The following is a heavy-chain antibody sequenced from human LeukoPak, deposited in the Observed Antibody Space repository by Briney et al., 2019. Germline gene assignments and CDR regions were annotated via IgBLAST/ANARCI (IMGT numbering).Heavy chain of an antibody. CDR2: INHSGST. J-gene: IGHJ5*02. D-gene: IGHD5-12*01. Sequence: PSETLSVTCAVYGGSFSGYYWSWIRQPPGEGLEWIWDINHSGSTTYTPYPKSRDTIPVDTSKNQFSLELTSVTAADSAVYYCARGTPLIWLRFFVEVSVWFDPWGQGTLVTVSS. V-gene: IGHV4-34*01. CDR3: ARGTPLIWLRFFVEVSVWFDP. CDR1: GGSFSGYY.